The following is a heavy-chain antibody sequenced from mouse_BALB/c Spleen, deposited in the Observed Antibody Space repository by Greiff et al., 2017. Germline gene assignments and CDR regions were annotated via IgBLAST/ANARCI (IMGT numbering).Heavy chain of an antibody. CDR2: IWGDGST. D-gene: IGHD1-1*01. Sequence: VKVVESGPGLVAPSQSLSITCTVSGFSLTSYGVSWVRQPPGKGLEWLGVIWGDGSTNYHSALISSLRISKDNSKSQVFLKMNSLQTDDTATYHCAKKGDYYGSSYVRYWYFDVWGAGTTVTVTS. V-gene: IGHV2-3*01. CDR1: GFSLTSYG. CDR3: AKKGDYYGSSYVRYWYFDV. J-gene: IGHJ1*01.